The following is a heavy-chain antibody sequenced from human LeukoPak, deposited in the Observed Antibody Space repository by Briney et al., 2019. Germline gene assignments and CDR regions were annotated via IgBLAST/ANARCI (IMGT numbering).Heavy chain of an antibody. D-gene: IGHD5-12*01. J-gene: IGHJ4*02. CDR3: AKDVDIVATIAGFDY. CDR2: ISGSGGST. CDR1: GFTFSSYA. Sequence: TGGSLRLSCAASGFTFSSYAMGWVRQAPGKGLEWVSAISGSGGSTYYADSVKGRFTISRDNSKNTLYLQMNSLRAEDTAVYYCAKDVDIVATIAGFDYWGQGTLVTVSS. V-gene: IGHV3-23*01.